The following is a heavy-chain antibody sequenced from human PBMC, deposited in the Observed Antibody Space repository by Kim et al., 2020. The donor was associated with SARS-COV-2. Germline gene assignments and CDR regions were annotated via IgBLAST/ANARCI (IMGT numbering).Heavy chain of an antibody. CDR2: INSNGDST. D-gene: IGHD1-26*01. V-gene: IGHV3-64D*08. CDR3: VKSGNYFSMQYWYFDL. CDR1: GFTFISYA. Sequence: GGSLRLSCSASGFTFISYAMHWVRQAPGKGLQYVSTINSNGDSTYYADSVKGRFTISRDNSKNTLYLQMSSLRAEDTAVYYCVKSGNYFSMQYWYFDLWGRGTLVSVSS. J-gene: IGHJ2*01.